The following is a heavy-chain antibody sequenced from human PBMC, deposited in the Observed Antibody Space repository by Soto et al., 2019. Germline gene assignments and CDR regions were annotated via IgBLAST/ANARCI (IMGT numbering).Heavy chain of an antibody. J-gene: IGHJ6*02. V-gene: IGHV1-46*01. CDR1: GYTFTYYY. CDR2: INPSTGST. CDR3: ARDPRYYGMDV. Sequence: ASVKVSCKASGYTFTYYYIHWVRQAPGQGLEWMGVINPSTGSTNYAQKFQGRVTMTRDTSTSTVYMELGSLRSEDTAVYYCARDPRYYGMDVWGQGTTVTVSS.